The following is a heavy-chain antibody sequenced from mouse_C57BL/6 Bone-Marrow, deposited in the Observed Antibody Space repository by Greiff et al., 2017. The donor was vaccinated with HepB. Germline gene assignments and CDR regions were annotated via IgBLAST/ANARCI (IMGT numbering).Heavy chain of an antibody. CDR1: GFTFSSYA. V-gene: IGHV5-9-1*02. CDR3: TRDSGGLHYFDY. CDR2: ISSGGDYI. Sequence: EVQLVESGEGLVKPGGSLKLSCAASGFTFSSYAMSWVRQTPEKRLEWVAYISSGGDYIYYADTVKGRFTISRDNARNTLYLQMSSLKSEDTAMYYCTRDSGGLHYFDYWGQGTTRTVSS. J-gene: IGHJ2*01. D-gene: IGHD3-1*01.